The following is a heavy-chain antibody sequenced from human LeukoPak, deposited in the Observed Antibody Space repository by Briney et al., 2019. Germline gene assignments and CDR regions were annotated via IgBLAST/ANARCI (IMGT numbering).Heavy chain of an antibody. V-gene: IGHV3-66*01. Sequence: GGSLRLSCAASGFTVSSNYMSWVRQAPGKGLEWVSAIYSGGSTYYADSVKGRFTISRDNSKNTLYLQMNSLRAEDTAVYYCARGPDTIFGVVIRDYGMDVWGQGTTVTVSS. CDR2: IYSGGST. D-gene: IGHD3-3*01. CDR3: ARGPDTIFGVVIRDYGMDV. J-gene: IGHJ6*02. CDR1: GFTVSSNY.